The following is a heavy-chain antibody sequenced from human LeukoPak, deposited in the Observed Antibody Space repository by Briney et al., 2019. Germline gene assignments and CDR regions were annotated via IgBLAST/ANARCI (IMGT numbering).Heavy chain of an antibody. J-gene: IGHJ6*02. CDR3: ARDRFVVVPAAADLYYGMDV. V-gene: IGHV3-30*04. D-gene: IGHD2-2*01. Sequence: PGGSLRLSCAASGFTFSSYAMHWVRQAPGKGLEWVAVISYDGSNKYYADSVKGRFTISRDNSKNTLYLQMNSLRAEDTAVYYCARDRFVVVPAAADLYYGMDVWGQGTTVTVSS. CDR1: GFTFSSYA. CDR2: ISYDGSNK.